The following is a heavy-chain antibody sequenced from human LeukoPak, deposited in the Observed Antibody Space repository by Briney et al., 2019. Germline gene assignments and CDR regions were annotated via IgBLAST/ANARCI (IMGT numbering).Heavy chain of an antibody. Sequence: SETLSLTCTVFGGSISSYYWSWIRQPPGKGLEWIGYIYYSGSTNYNPSLKSRVTISVDTSKNQFSLKLSSVTAADTAVYYCARHPDRIAAEDWFDPWGQGTLVTVSS. CDR3: ARHPDRIAAEDWFDP. CDR1: GGSISSYY. V-gene: IGHV4-59*08. CDR2: IYYSGST. J-gene: IGHJ5*02. D-gene: IGHD6-13*01.